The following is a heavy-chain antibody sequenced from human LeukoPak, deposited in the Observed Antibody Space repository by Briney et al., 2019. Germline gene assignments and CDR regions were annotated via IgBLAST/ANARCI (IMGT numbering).Heavy chain of an antibody. CDR1: GHTFNNYY. CDR3: ALTIDTAMPRYEY. D-gene: IGHD5-18*01. J-gene: IGHJ4*02. V-gene: IGHV1-46*02. CDR2: INPSGIGST. Sequence: SVKLSCKASGHTFNNYYMHWAPHAPGQGLECMGVINPSGIGSTSYALKFQGRVTMTRDTSTSTVYRDTSTSTVYMELSSLTSDDTAVYYCALTIDTAMPRYEYWGQGSLVTVSS.